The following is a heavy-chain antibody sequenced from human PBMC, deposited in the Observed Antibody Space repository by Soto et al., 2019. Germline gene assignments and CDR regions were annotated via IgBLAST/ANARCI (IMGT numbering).Heavy chain of an antibody. CDR1: GFTFSNAW. Sequence: EVQLVESGGGLVKPGGSLRLSCAASGFTFSNAWMSWVRQAPGKGLEWVGRIKSKTDGGTTDYAAPVKGRFTISRDDSKTTLYLQMNSLKTEDPAVYYCTTDFGLKVYAMDYWGQGTLVTVSS. CDR3: TTDFGLKVYAMDY. D-gene: IGHD2-8*01. CDR2: IKSKTDGGTT. J-gene: IGHJ4*02. V-gene: IGHV3-15*01.